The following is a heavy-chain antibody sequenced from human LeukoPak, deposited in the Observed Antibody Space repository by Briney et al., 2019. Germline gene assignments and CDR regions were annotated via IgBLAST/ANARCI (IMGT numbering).Heavy chain of an antibody. D-gene: IGHD4-11*01. CDR2: MNPNSGNT. Sequence: ASVKVSCKASGYTFTSYDINWVRQATGQGLEWMGWMNPNSGNTGYAQKFQGRVTMTRNTSISTAYMELSSLRSEDTAVYYCASLLSTVTTPDYFDYWGQGTLVTVSS. CDR3: ASLLSTVTTPDYFDY. J-gene: IGHJ4*02. CDR1: GYTFTSYD. V-gene: IGHV1-8*01.